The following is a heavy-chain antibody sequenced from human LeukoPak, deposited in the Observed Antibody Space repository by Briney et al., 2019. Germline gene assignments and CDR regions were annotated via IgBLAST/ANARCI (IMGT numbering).Heavy chain of an antibody. J-gene: IGHJ4*02. D-gene: IGHD3-22*01. CDR1: GFTFSSYA. Sequence: PGGSLRLSCAASGFTFSSYAMSWVRQAPGKGLEWVSAISGNGGSIYYADSVKGRFTISRDNSKNTVYLQMNSLRAEDTALYFCAKAPYYYDTSGYFFRNFDYWGQGTLVTVSS. V-gene: IGHV3-23*01. CDR3: AKAPYYYDTSGYFFRNFDY. CDR2: ISGNGGSI.